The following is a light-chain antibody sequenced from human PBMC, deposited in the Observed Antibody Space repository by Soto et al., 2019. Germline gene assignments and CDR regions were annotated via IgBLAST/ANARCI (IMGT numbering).Light chain of an antibody. J-gene: IGLJ1*01. CDR3: CSYAGSYTYV. CDR1: TSEGGGYNY. CDR2: DVS. Sequence: QSALTKRLSVSRATQPSSSLTSTRNTSEGGGYNYVSWYQQHPGKAPKLMIYDVSKRPSGVPDRFSGSKSGNTASLTISGLQAEDEADYYCCSYAGSYTYVFGTGTKVTVL. V-gene: IGLV2-11*01.